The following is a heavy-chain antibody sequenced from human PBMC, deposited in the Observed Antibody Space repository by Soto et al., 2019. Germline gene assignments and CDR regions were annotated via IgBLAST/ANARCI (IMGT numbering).Heavy chain of an antibody. CDR1: GYTFTSYG. CDR2: ISAYNGNT. CDR3: ATIFSSSWEYNGFDP. D-gene: IGHD6-6*01. Sequence: ASVKVSCKASGYTFTSYGISWVRQAPGQGLEWMGWISAYNGNTNYAQKLQGRVTMTTDTSTSTAYMELRSLRSDDTAVYYCATIFSSSWEYNGFDPWGQGTLVTVSS. V-gene: IGHV1-18*01. J-gene: IGHJ5*02.